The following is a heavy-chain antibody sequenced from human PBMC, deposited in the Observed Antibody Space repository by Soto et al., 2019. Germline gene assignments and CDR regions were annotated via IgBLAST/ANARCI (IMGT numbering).Heavy chain of an antibody. CDR2: ISYDGSNK. D-gene: IGHD3-22*01. V-gene: IGHV3-30-3*01. CDR3: ARGYKQAAITMIVVVPLMDV. Sequence: LRLSCAASGFTFSSYAMHWVRQAPGKGLEWVAVISYDGSNKYYADSVKGRFTISRDNSKNTLYLQMNSLRAEDTAVYYCARGYKQAAITMIVVVPLMDVWGQGTTVTVSS. J-gene: IGHJ6*02. CDR1: GFTFSSYA.